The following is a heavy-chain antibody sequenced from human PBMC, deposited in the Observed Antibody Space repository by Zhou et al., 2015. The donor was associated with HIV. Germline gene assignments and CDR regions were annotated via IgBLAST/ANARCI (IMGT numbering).Heavy chain of an antibody. V-gene: IGHV1-69*01. CDR1: GGTFSSYA. CDR2: IIPIFGTA. CDR3: ARGGSPPSTVVVPAAILRRNWFDP. D-gene: IGHD2-2*01. J-gene: IGHJ5*02. Sequence: QVQLVQSGAEVKKPGSSVKVSCKASGGTFSSYAISWVRQAPGQGLEWMGGIIPIFGTANYAQKFQGRVTITADESTSTAYMELSSLRSEDTAVYYCARGGSPPSTVVVPAAILRRNWFDPWGRGNPGHRLL.